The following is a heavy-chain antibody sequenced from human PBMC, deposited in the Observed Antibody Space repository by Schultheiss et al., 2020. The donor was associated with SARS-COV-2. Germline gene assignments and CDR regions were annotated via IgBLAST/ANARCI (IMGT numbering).Heavy chain of an antibody. J-gene: IGHJ5*02. CDR2: ISGSGGST. V-gene: IGHV3-23*01. CDR3: ARDGGLAAAGTGDWFDP. Sequence: GGSLRLSCAASGFTFSNSAMNWVHQAPGKGLEWVSAISGSGGSTYYADSVKGRFTISRDNAKNSLYLQMNSLRAEDTAVYYCARDGGLAAAGTGDWFDPWGQGTLVTVSS. CDR1: GFTFSNSA. D-gene: IGHD6-13*01.